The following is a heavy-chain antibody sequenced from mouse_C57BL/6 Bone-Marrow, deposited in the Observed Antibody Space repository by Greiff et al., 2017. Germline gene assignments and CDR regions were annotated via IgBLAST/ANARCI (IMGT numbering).Heavy chain of an antibody. V-gene: IGHV14-3*01. Sequence: VQLQQSVAELVRPGDSVKLSCTASGFNIKNTYMHWVKQRPEQGLEWIGRIDPANGNTKYAPKFQGKATITADTSSNTAYLQLSSRTSEETAIYYCAPYYYGSSYLGDYWGQGTTLTVSS. J-gene: IGHJ2*01. CDR1: GFNIKNTY. CDR3: APYYYGSSYLGDY. D-gene: IGHD1-1*01. CDR2: IDPANGNT.